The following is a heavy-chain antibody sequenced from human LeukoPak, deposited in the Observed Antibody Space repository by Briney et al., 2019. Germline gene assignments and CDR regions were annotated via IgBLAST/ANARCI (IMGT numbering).Heavy chain of an antibody. Sequence: PSETLSLTCAVYGGSFSGYYWSWIRQPPGKGLEWIGEINHSGSTNYNPSLKSRVTISVDTSKNQFSLKLSSVTAADTAVYYCARHLPRLSYVAFDIWGQGTMVTVSS. V-gene: IGHV4-34*01. D-gene: IGHD3-10*02. CDR2: INHSGST. CDR3: ARHLPRLSYVAFDI. CDR1: GGSFSGYY. J-gene: IGHJ3*02.